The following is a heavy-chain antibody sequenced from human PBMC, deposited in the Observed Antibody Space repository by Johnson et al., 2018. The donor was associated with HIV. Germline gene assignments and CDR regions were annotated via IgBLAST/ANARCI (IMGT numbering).Heavy chain of an antibody. Sequence: QMQLVESGGGLVQPGGSLRLSCAASGFTFSNHYMDWVRQAPGKGLEWVAVISYDGSNKYYADSVKGRFTISRDNSKNTLYLQMNSLRAEDTAVYYCARDEGLDYGASRGAFDNWGQGTMVTVSS. CDR1: GFTFSNHY. V-gene: IGHV3-30*03. CDR3: ARDEGLDYGASRGAFDN. D-gene: IGHD4-17*01. J-gene: IGHJ3*02. CDR2: ISYDGSNK.